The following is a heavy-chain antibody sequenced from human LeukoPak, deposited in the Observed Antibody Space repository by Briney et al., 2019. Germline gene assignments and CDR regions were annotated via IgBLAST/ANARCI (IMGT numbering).Heavy chain of an antibody. J-gene: IGHJ4*02. CDR1: GGTFSSYA. CDR3: ARSSSNYDSSGYYPSGY. Sequence: ASVKVSCKASGGTFSSYAISWVRQAPGQGLEWMGRIIPILGIANYAQKFQGRVTITADESTSTAYMELSSLRSEDTAVYYCARSSSNYDSSGYYPSGYWGQGTLVTVSS. CDR2: IIPILGIA. V-gene: IGHV1-69*04. D-gene: IGHD3-22*01.